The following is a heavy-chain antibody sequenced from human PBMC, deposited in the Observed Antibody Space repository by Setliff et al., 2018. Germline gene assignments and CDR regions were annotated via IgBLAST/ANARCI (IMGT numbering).Heavy chain of an antibody. Sequence: GESLKISCAASGSTFKDYSMVWVRQVPGKGLEWVASIAQDGSEKYYVDSVKGRFTISRDNSKNTMYLQVNTLRPEDTAVYYCVKWDSKYVSGSHYMDVWGKGTTVTVSS. V-gene: IGHV3-7*01. D-gene: IGHD3-16*01. CDR3: VKWDSKYVSGSHYMDV. J-gene: IGHJ6*03. CDR2: IAQDGSEK. CDR1: GSTFKDYS.